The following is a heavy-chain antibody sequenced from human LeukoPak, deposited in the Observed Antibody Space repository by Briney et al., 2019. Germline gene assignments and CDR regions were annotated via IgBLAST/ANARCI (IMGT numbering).Heavy chain of an antibody. J-gene: IGHJ4*02. CDR3: ARDLGGDYDY. CDR2: IYYSGST. Sequence: SETLSLTCTVSGGSISSYYWSWIRQPPGKGLEWIGYIYYSGSTNYNPSLKSRVTISVDTSNNQFSLKLSSVTAADTAVYYCARDLGGDYDYWGQGTLVTVSS. V-gene: IGHV4-59*01. CDR1: GGSISSYY. D-gene: IGHD4-17*01.